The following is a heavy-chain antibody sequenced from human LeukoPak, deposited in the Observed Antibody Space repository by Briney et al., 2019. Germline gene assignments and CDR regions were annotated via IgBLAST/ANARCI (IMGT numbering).Heavy chain of an antibody. CDR1: GGSISSSSYY. V-gene: IGHV4-39*01. D-gene: IGHD5-18*01. CDR2: IYYSGST. Sequence: SETLSLTCTVSGGSISSSSYYWGWIRQPPGKGLEWIGSIYYSGSTYYNPSLKSRVTISVDTSKNQFSLKLSSVTAADTAVYYCARRGYSYGKPFDYWGQGTLVTVSS. CDR3: ARRGYSYGKPFDY. J-gene: IGHJ4*02.